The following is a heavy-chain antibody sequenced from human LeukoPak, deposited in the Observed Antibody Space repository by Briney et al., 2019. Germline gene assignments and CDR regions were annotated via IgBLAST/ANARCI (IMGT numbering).Heavy chain of an antibody. J-gene: IGHJ4*02. CDR2: ISRSSNYK. CDR1: GFTFSSYS. CDR3: AKGENHYDSSGYPDY. D-gene: IGHD3-22*01. Sequence: PGGSLRLSCAASGFTFSSYSMNWVRQAPGKGLEWVSSISRSSNYKYYADSVKGRFTISRDNSKNTLYLQTNSLRAEDTAVYYCAKGENHYDSSGYPDYWGQGTLVTVSS. V-gene: IGHV3-21*01.